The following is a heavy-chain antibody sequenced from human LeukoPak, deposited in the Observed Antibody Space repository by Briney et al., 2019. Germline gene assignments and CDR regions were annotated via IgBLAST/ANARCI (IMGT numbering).Heavy chain of an antibody. CDR3: AKDRTYYYGSGSYHYYYGMDV. CDR1: GFTFDDYA. J-gene: IGHJ6*02. CDR2: ISGDGGST. Sequence: GGSLRLSCAASGFTFDDYAMHWVRQAPGKGLEWVSLISGDGGSTYYADSVKGRFTISRDNSKNSLYLQMNSLRTEDTALYYCAKDRTYYYGSGSYHYYYGMDVWGQGTTVTVSS. D-gene: IGHD3-10*01. V-gene: IGHV3-43*02.